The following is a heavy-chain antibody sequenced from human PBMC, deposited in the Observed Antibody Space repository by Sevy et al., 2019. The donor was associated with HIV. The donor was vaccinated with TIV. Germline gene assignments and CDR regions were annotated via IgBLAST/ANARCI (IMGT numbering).Heavy chain of an antibody. Sequence: GGSLRLSCAASGFTFDDYAMHWVRQAPGKGLEWVSLISWDGGSTYYADSVKGRFTISRDNSKNSLYLQMNSLGAEDTALYYCAKDIAVAAHDAFDIWGQGTMVTVSS. CDR2: ISWDGGST. D-gene: IGHD6-19*01. CDR3: AKDIAVAAHDAFDI. V-gene: IGHV3-43D*04. J-gene: IGHJ3*02. CDR1: GFTFDDYA.